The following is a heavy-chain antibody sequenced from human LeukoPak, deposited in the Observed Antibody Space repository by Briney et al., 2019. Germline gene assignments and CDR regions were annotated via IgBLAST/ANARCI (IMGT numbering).Heavy chain of an antibody. CDR2: INHSGST. CDR1: GGSFSGYY. Sequence: PSETLSLTCAVYGGSFSGYYWSWIRQPPGKGLEWIGEINHSGSTNSNPSLKSRVTISVDTSKNQFSLKLSSVTAADTAVYYCAREAYSSGYLVDYWGQGTLVTVSS. J-gene: IGHJ4*02. D-gene: IGHD3-22*01. V-gene: IGHV4-34*01. CDR3: AREAYSSGYLVDY.